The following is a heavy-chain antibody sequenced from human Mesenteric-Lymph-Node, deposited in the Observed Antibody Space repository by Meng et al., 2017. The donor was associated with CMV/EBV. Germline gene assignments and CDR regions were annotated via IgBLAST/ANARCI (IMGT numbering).Heavy chain of an antibody. CDR2: ISGSGGTT. CDR1: GLTFSSYP. J-gene: IGHJ6*02. CDR3: VQGSTSGHCNTTSCFYYFGLDV. Sequence: GGSLRLSCVASGLTFSSYPMSWVRQAPGKGLEWISGISGSGGTTHYSDSAKGRFSISRDNARNKVYVHINSLRAEDTAVYYCVQGSTSGHCNTTSCFYYFGLDVWGHGTTVTVSS. V-gene: IGHV3-23*01. D-gene: IGHD2-2*01.